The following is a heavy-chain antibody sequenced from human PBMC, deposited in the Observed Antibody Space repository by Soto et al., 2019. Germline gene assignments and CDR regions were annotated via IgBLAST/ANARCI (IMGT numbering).Heavy chain of an antibody. J-gene: IGHJ4*02. V-gene: IGHV4-39*01. CDR2: IYYSGST. CDR3: ATHLGYSYGYFFDY. CDR1: GGSISSSSYY. D-gene: IGHD5-18*01. Sequence: QLQLQESGPGLVKPSETLSLTCTVSGGSISSSSYYWGWIRQPPGKGLEWIGSIYYSGSTYYNPSLKSRVTISVDTSKNQFSLKLSSVTAADTAVYYCATHLGYSYGYFFDYWGQGTLVTVSS.